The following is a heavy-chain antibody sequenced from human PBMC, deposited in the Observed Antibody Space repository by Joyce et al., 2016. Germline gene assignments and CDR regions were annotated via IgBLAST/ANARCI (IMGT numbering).Heavy chain of an antibody. Sequence: QVQLQQWGAGLLKPSETLSLTCAVSGGPYRGFFWTWVRQPPGKGLEWIGDINNSGLTNYNPSLKTRVTCSLDTSKTQFSLKLTSLSASDTAVYYCARSQWLAPLMYWGQGTPVTVSS. D-gene: IGHD6-19*01. CDR1: GGPYRGFF. V-gene: IGHV4-34*01. J-gene: IGHJ4*02. CDR3: ARSQWLAPLMY. CDR2: INNSGLT.